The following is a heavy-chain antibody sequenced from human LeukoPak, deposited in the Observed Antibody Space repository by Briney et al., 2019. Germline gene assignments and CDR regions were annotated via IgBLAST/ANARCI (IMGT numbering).Heavy chain of an antibody. J-gene: IGHJ4*02. Sequence: SETLSLTRAVYGGSFSDYHWTWIRQSPGKRLEWIGQISHSGTTRYNPSFNSRVTMSVDTSKNQFSLKLTSVTAADTAIYYCARGAPGFWGQGTLVTVSS. CDR1: GGSFSDYH. CDR2: ISHSGTT. V-gene: IGHV4-34*01. CDR3: ARGAPGF.